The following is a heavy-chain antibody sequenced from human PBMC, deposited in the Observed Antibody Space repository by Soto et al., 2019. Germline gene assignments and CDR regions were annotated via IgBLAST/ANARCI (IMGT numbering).Heavy chain of an antibody. CDR1: GFTFSGSA. V-gene: IGHV3-73*01. CDR2: IRSKANSYAT. Sequence: LRLSCAASGFTFSGSAMHWVRQASGKGLERVGRIRSKANSYATAYAASVKGRFTISRDDSKNTAYLRMNSQKTEDSAVDYCTSPTYYYDSSGYYYFDYWRQGTLVTVSS. CDR3: TSPTYYYDSSGYYYFDY. D-gene: IGHD3-22*01. J-gene: IGHJ4*02.